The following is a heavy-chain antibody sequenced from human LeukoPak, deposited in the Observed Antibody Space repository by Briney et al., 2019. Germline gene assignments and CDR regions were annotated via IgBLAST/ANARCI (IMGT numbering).Heavy chain of an antibody. CDR2: FSGTSSS. Sequence: GGSLRLSCAASGFTFSSYAMSWVRQAPGKGLEWVSTFSGTSSSSYADAVKGRVTISRDNSKNTLYLQMNSLRAEDTAVYYCAKLKQWQPQRYFFEYWGQGALVTVAS. V-gene: IGHV3-23*01. D-gene: IGHD6-19*01. J-gene: IGHJ4*02. CDR3: AKLKQWQPQRYFFEY. CDR1: GFTFSSYA.